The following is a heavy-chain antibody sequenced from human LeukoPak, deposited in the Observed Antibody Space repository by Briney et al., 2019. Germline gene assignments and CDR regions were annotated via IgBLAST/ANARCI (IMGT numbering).Heavy chain of an antibody. J-gene: IGHJ5*02. CDR1: GYTFTSYG. V-gene: IGHV1-18*01. D-gene: IGHD2-2*01. Sequence: RGASVKVSCKASGYTFTSYGISWVRQAPGQGLEWMGWISVYNGNTNYAQKLQGRVTMTTDTSTSTAYMELRSLRSDDTAVYYCARVGCSSTSCYSNWFDPWGQGTLVTVSS. CDR3: ARVGCSSTSCYSNWFDP. CDR2: ISVYNGNT.